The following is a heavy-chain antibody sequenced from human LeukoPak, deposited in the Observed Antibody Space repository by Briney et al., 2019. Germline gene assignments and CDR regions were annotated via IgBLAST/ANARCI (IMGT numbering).Heavy chain of an antibody. V-gene: IGHV3-9*01. D-gene: IGHD5-18*01. J-gene: IGHJ4*02. CDR2: ISWNSGSI. Sequence: GRSLRLSCAASGFTFDDYAMHWVRQGPGKGLEWVSGISWNSGSIGYADSLKGRFTISRDNAKNSLYLQMNSLRAEDTAVYYCARDRYSYNYAGLGYWGQGTLVTVSS. CDR3: ARDRYSYNYAGLGY. CDR1: GFTFDDYA.